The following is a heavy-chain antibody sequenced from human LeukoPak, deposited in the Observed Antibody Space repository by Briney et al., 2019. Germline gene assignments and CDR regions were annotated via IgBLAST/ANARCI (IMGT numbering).Heavy chain of an antibody. Sequence: GVSLRLSCAASGFTFSSYAMSWVRQAPGKGLEWVSAISGSGGSTYYADSVKGRFTISRDNSKNTLYLQMNSLRAEDTAIYYCTTDTWYSAGHWGQGTLVTVSS. CDR2: ISGSGGST. V-gene: IGHV3-23*01. D-gene: IGHD2-15*01. J-gene: IGHJ4*02. CDR3: TTDTWYSAGH. CDR1: GFTFSSYA.